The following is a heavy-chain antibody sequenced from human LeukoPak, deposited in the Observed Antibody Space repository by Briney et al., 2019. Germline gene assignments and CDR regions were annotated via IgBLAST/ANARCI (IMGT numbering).Heavy chain of an antibody. Sequence: GGSLRPSCAASGFTFSSYAMSWVRQAPGKGLEWVSAISGSGGSTYYADSVKGRFTISRDNSKNTLYLQMNSLRAEDTAVYYCAKVRYSYGYVRYWGQGTLVTVPS. CDR3: AKVRYSYGYVRY. CDR2: ISGSGGST. V-gene: IGHV3-23*01. D-gene: IGHD5-18*01. CDR1: GFTFSSYA. J-gene: IGHJ4*02.